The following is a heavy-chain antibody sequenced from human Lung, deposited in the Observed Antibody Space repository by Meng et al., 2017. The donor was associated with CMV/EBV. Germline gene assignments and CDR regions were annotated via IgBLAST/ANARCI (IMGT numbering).Heavy chain of an antibody. CDR2: TYYRSKWYD. J-gene: IGHJ6*02. Sequence: SETLSLXCAISGDSVSSNSAAWNWIRQSPSRGLEWLGRTYYRSKWYDDYAMAVKSRITINPDTSKNQFSLQLNSVTPEDTAVYYCARDYYDSGAYYYTEEYYRGLDVWGQGTXVTVSS. D-gene: IGHD3-22*01. CDR1: GDSVSSNSAA. V-gene: IGHV6-1*01. CDR3: ARDYYDSGAYYYTEEYYRGLDV.